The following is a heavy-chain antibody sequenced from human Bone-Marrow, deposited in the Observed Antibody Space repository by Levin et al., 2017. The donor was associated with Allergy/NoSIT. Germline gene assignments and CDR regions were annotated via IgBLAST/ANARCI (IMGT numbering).Heavy chain of an antibody. CDR3: AGYGSGSYYNYY. CDR2: LYSGGST. V-gene: IGHV3-66*01. J-gene: IGHJ4*02. Sequence: GGSLRLSCAASGFTVSSNYMTWVRQAPGKGLEWVSVLYSGGSTYYADSVKGRFTISRDNSKNTLYLQMNSLRAEDTAVYYCAGYGSGSYYNYYWGQGTLVTVSS. D-gene: IGHD3-10*01. CDR1: GFTVSSNY.